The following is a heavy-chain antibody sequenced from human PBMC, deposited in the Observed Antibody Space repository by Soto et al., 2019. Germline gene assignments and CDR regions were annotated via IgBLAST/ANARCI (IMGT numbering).Heavy chain of an antibody. CDR1: GDSISSGTYT. Sequence: QLQLQESGSGLVKPSQTLSLTCAVSGDSISSGTYTWNWIRQPPGKGLEWIGFTYQSGSTFYNASLQGRVTITVDRSKNHFSLHLSSVTAADTAGYYCATDVAVRGAMGWFAPWGQGTQVTVSS. CDR2: TYQSGST. CDR3: ATDVAVRGAMGWFAP. D-gene: IGHD3-10*01. V-gene: IGHV4-30-2*01. J-gene: IGHJ5*02.